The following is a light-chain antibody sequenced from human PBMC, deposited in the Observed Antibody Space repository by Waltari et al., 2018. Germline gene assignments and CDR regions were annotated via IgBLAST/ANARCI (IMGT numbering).Light chain of an antibody. CDR1: QSISTY. CDR2: AAS. CDR3: QQSYSTPYT. Sequence: DIHMTQSSYSLSASVGDRVTITCRATQSISTYLNWYLQKPGKAPKLLIYAASSLESGAPSRFSGSGSGTEFTLTITSLQPEDFATYYCQQSYSTPYTFGPGTKVDIK. V-gene: IGKV1-39*01. J-gene: IGKJ3*01.